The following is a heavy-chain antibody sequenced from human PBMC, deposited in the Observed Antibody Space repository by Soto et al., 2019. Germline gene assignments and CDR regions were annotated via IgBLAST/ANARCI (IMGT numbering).Heavy chain of an antibody. CDR2: INHSGST. D-gene: IGHD6-13*01. J-gene: IGHJ6*02. CDR1: GGAFSGYY. CDR3: SQGIAAAGGDYYYYGMDV. Sequence: QVQLQQWGAGLLKPSETLALTCAVYGGAFSGYYWSWIRQPPGKGLEWIGEINHSGSTNYNPSLKSRVTISVDTSKNQFSLKLSSVTAPDTAVHSCSQGIAAAGGDYYYYGMDVWCRGSTVTVSS. V-gene: IGHV4-34*01.